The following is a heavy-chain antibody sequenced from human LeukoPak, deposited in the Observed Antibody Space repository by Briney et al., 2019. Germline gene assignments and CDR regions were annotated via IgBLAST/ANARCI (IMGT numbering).Heavy chain of an antibody. CDR3: ARSSSTVVRNYYYYMDV. D-gene: IGHD4-23*01. J-gene: IGHJ6*03. Sequence: PSETLSLTCTVSGGSISSGSYYWSWIRQPAGKGLEWIGRIYTSGSTNYNPSLKSRVTISVDTSKNQFSLKLSSVTAADTAVYYCARSSSTVVRNYYYYMDVWGKGTTVTVSS. CDR2: IYTSGST. V-gene: IGHV4-61*02. CDR1: GGSISSGSYY.